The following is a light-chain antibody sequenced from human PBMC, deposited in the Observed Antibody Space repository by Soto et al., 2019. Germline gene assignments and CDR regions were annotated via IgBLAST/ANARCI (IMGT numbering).Light chain of an antibody. J-gene: IGLJ2*01. CDR3: SSYTSSSLV. Sequence: QSALTQPASVSGSPGQSITISCTGTSSDVGGYNYVSWYQQHPGKAPKLMIYDVSNRPSGVSNRFSGSKSGNTASLTISGLQAKDEADYYCSSYTSSSLVFGGGTKVTVL. CDR2: DVS. V-gene: IGLV2-14*01. CDR1: SSDVGGYNY.